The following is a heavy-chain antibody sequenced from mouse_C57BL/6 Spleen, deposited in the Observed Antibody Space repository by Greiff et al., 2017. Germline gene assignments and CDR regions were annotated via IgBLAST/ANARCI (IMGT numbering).Heavy chain of an antibody. CDR1: GFTFSDYG. J-gene: IGHJ4*01. CDR2: ISSGSSTI. V-gene: IGHV5-17*01. CDR3: ARYGSSYGRAMDY. Sequence: EVQLVESGGGLVKPGGSLKLSCAASGFTFSDYGMHWVRQAPEKGLEWVAYISSGSSTIYYADTVKGRFTISRDNAKYTLFLQMTSLRSEDTAMYYCARYGSSYGRAMDYWGQGTSVTVSS. D-gene: IGHD1-1*01.